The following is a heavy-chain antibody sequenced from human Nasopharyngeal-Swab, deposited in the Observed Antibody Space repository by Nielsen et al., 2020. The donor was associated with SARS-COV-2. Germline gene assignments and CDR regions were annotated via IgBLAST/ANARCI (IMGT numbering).Heavy chain of an antibody. CDR2: MNHSGST. CDR3: ARGLSGVVPAPILGLGPYYYFYYMDV. V-gene: IGHV4-34*01. CDR1: GGSFSANY. D-gene: IGHD2-2*01. J-gene: IGHJ6*03. Sequence: TLSLTCAVSGGSFSANYWGWIRQPPGKGLEWIGEMNHSGSTNYNPSLKSRVTISVETSKSQFSLKPTSVTAADTSVYYCARGLSGVVPAPILGLGPYYYFYYMDVWGKGTTVTVSS.